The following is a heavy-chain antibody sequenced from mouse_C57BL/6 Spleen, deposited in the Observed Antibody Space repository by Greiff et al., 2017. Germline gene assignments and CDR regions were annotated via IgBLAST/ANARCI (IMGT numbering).Heavy chain of an antibody. Sequence: VQLQQPGAELVKPGASVKLSCKASGYTFTSYWMHWVKQRPGQGLEWIGMIHPNSGSTNYNEKFKSKATLTADKSSSTAYMQLSSLTSEDSAVYYCARHGSSLAWFADWGQGTLVTVSA. V-gene: IGHV1-64*01. D-gene: IGHD1-1*01. CDR2: IHPNSGST. J-gene: IGHJ3*01. CDR1: GYTFTSYW. CDR3: ARHGSSLAWFAD.